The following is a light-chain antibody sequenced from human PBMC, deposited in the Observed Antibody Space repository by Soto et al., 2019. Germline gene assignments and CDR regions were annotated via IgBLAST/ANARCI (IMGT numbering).Light chain of an antibody. Sequence: DIQMTQSPSSLSASVGDRVTITCRASQSISNYLNWYQQKPGKAPKLLIYAASSLQSGVPSRFSGSGSGTDFTLTISSLQPEEFATYYCQQTYSTPSSFGGGTKVEIK. CDR3: QQTYSTPSS. CDR1: QSISNY. CDR2: AAS. J-gene: IGKJ4*01. V-gene: IGKV1-39*01.